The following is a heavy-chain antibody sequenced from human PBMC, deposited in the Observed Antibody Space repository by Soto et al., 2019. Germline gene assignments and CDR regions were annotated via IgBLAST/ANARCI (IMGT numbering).Heavy chain of an antibody. CDR1: GGAFSDYA. D-gene: IGHD2-15*01. CDR2: IMPIFRAP. J-gene: IGHJ6*02. Sequence: QVQLVQSGAEVKKPGSSVKVSCKASGGAFSDYAFSWVRQAPGQGLEWLGGIMPIFRAPDYAQKFQGRVTITAXEFXXTXYMEMNSRRSEDTAVYYCASWLKGPDIGNYYYGMDVWGQGTTVTVS. CDR3: ASWLKGPDIGNYYYGMDV. V-gene: IGHV1-69*12.